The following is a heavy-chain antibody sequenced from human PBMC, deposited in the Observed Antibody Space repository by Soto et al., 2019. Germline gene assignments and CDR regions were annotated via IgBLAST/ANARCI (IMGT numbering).Heavy chain of an antibody. CDR3: AGHYYDSSGYYVSPYYFDY. V-gene: IGHV4-39*07. D-gene: IGHD3-22*01. CDR1: GGSISSSSYY. J-gene: IGHJ4*02. Sequence: PSETLSLTCTVSGGSISSSSYYWGWIRQPPGKGLEWIGCIYYSGSTNYNPSLKSRVTISVDTSKNQFSLKLNSVTAADTAVYFCAGHYYDSSGYYVSPYYFDYWGQGTLVTVSS. CDR2: IYYSGST.